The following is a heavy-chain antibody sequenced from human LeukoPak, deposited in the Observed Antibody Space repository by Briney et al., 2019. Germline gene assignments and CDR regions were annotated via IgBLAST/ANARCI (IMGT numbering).Heavy chain of an antibody. CDR2: ISSSGSYI. CDR1: GFTFSSYA. D-gene: IGHD2-2*03. Sequence: GGSLRLSCAASGFTFSSYAMSWVRQAPGKGLEWVSSISSSGSYIFYADSVKGRFTISRDNAKNSLYLQMNSLRAEDTAVYYCARAHSGYCSSTSCYSNWFDPWGQGTLVTVSS. J-gene: IGHJ5*02. V-gene: IGHV3-21*01. CDR3: ARAHSGYCSSTSCYSNWFDP.